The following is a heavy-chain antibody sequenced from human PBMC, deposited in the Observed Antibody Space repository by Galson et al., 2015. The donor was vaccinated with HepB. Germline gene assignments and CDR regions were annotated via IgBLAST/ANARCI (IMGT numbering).Heavy chain of an antibody. Sequence: SVKVSCKASGYTFTSYAMHWVRQAPGQRLEWMGWINAGNGNTKYSQKFQGRVTITRDTSASTAYMELSSLRSEDTAVYYCARPDYDFWNPYGMDVWGQGTTVTVSS. J-gene: IGHJ6*02. CDR2: INAGNGNT. D-gene: IGHD3-3*01. V-gene: IGHV1-3*01. CDR3: ARPDYDFWNPYGMDV. CDR1: GYTFTSYA.